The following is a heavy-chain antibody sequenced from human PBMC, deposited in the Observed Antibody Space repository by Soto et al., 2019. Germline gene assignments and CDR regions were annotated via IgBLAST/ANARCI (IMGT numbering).Heavy chain of an antibody. CDR3: ARAKRWFVP. V-gene: IGHV4-34*01. CDR1: GGSFSGYY. J-gene: IGHJ5*02. CDR2: INHSGST. Sequence: SETLSLTCAVYGGSFSGYYWSGIRQPPGKGLEWIGEINHSGSTNYHPSLTSRVTISVDTSKNQFSLKLSSVTAADTAVYYCARAKRWFVPWGQGTLVIVSS.